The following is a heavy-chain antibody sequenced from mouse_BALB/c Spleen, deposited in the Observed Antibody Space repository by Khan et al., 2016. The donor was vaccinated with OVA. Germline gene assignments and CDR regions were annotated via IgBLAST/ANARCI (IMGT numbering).Heavy chain of an antibody. CDR1: GYSITSDYA. D-gene: IGHD2-14*01. CDR3: ARSLYYSYGDALDY. J-gene: IGHJ4*01. CDR2: IRSTGCT. V-gene: IGHV3-2*02. Sequence: QLEESGPGLVKPSQSLSLTCTVTGYSITSDYAWNWIRQFPGNTLEWVGYIRSTGCTSSNPSLKSRISFTRDTSKNQFFLQLRSVTSEDTATYYGARSLYYSYGDALDYGGRGTSVTVSA.